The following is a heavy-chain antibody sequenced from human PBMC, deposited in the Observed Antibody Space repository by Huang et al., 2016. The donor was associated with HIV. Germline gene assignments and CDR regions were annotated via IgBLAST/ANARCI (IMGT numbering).Heavy chain of an antibody. CDR3: ARHAGSSRRYYFDF. V-gene: IGHV4-39*01. CDR2: MSFSGST. Sequence: QVQLQESGPGLVKPSETLSLTCIVSGASINSRSDYWGWIRQPPGRGLAWLGSMSFSGSTYYNPSLKSRVNMSVDTPKNEFSLKLRSVTPAETAVYYCARHAGSSRRYYFDFWGRGTLVTVSS. CDR1: GASINSRSDY. D-gene: IGHD2-2*01. J-gene: IGHJ4*02.